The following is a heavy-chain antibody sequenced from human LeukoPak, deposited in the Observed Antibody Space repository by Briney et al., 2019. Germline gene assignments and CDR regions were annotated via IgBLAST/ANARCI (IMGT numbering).Heavy chain of an antibody. CDR1: GFTFSHAG. D-gene: IGHD2-15*01. Sequence: GGSLRLSCAASGFTFSHAGMHWVRQAPDKGLEWVAIIWYDGTHIQYSDSVKGRFTISRDNSKNTLYLQMNSLRAEDTAVYYCARDRGDCSGGSCQCDYFDYWGEGTLVAVSS. CDR3: ARDRGDCSGGSCQCDYFDY. J-gene: IGHJ4*02. V-gene: IGHV3-33*01. CDR2: IWYDGTHI.